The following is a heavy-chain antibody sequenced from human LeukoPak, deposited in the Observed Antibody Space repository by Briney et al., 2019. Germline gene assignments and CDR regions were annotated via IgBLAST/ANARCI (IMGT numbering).Heavy chain of an antibody. CDR2: IRYDGSNK. CDR3: AKLWSGGQLLSLGDFDY. V-gene: IGHV3-30*02. CDR1: GFTFDDYG. Sequence: SGGSLRLSCAASGFTFDDYGMHWVRQAPGKGLEWVAFIRYDGSNKYYADSVKGRFTISRDNSKNTLYLQMNSLRAEDTAVYYCAKLWSGGQLLSLGDFDYWGQGTLVTVSS. D-gene: IGHD2-2*01. J-gene: IGHJ4*02.